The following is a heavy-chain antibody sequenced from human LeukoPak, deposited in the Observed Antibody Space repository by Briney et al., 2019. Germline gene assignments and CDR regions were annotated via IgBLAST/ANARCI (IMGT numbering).Heavy chain of an antibody. J-gene: IGHJ4*02. CDR1: GFTFSSYW. CDR3: ARDEAYYDSSGYYSHFDY. CDR2: IKQDGSEK. D-gene: IGHD3-22*01. Sequence: GGSLRLSCAASGFTFSSYWMSWVRQAPGKGLEWVANIKQDGSEKYYVDSVKGRFTISRDNAKNSLYLQMNSLRAEDTAVYYCARDEAYYDSSGYYSHFDYWGQGTLVTVSS. V-gene: IGHV3-7*01.